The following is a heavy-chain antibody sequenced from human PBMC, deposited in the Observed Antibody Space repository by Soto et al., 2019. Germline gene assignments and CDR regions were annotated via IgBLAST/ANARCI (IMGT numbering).Heavy chain of an antibody. CDR1: GFTFSSYA. J-gene: IGHJ4*02. CDR2: IGVGGGDR. D-gene: IGHD3-10*01. V-gene: IGHV3-23*01. CDR3: ARVRFGELV. Sequence: EVQLLESGGGFVQPGGSLRLSCAASGFTFSSYAMSWVRQAPGKGLEWVSIIGVGGGDRYYPESVKGRFTISRENSRDTLYLEMNSLRDEDTAVYYCARVRFGELVWGQGTLVTVSS.